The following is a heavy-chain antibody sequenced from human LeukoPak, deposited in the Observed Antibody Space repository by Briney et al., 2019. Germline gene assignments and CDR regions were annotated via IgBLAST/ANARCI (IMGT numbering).Heavy chain of an antibody. Sequence: GRSLRLSCAASGFTFSSYGMHWVRQAPGKGLEWVAVISYDGSNKYYADSVKGRFTISRDNSKNTLYLQMNSLRAEDTAVYYCARAPTDSSGYDYYFDYWGQGTLVTVSS. D-gene: IGHD3-22*01. J-gene: IGHJ4*02. CDR2: ISYDGSNK. CDR1: GFTFSSYG. V-gene: IGHV3-30*03. CDR3: ARAPTDSSGYDYYFDY.